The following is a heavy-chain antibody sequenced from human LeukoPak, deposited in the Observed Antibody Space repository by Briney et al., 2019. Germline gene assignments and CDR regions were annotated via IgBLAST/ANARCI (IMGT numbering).Heavy chain of an antibody. J-gene: IGHJ3*02. V-gene: IGHV4-39*01. CDR2: IYYSGST. D-gene: IGHD1-1*01. CDR1: GGSISSSTYY. Sequence: SETLSLTCTVSGGSISSSTYYWGWIRQPPGKGLEWIGSIYYSGSTYYNPSLKSRVTISVDTSKNQFSLNLNSVTAADTAVYYCARRGGRGAFDIWGQGTMVTVSS. CDR3: ARRGGRGAFDI.